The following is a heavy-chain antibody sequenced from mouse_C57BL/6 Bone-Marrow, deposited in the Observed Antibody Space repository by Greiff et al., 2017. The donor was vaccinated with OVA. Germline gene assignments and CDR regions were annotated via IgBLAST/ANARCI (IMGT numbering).Heavy chain of an antibody. CDR3: ARSERLRDYLDY. CDR2: IYPGSGNI. J-gene: IGHJ2*01. Sequence: QVQLQQSGAELVRPGASVKLSCKASGYTFTDYYMSWVKQRPGQGLEWIARIYPGSGNIYYNEKFKGKATLTAEKSSSTAYMQLSSLTSDDSAVYCSARSERLRDYLDYWGQGTTLTVSS. V-gene: IGHV1-76*01. CDR1: GYTFTDYY. D-gene: IGHD2-2*01.